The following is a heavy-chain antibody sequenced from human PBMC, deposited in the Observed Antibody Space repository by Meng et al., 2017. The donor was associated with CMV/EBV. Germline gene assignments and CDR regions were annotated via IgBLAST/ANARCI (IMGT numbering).Heavy chain of an antibody. CDR1: GGSFSGYY. J-gene: IGHJ6*02. Sequence: SETLSLTCAVYGGSFSGYYWSWIRQPPGKGLEWIGEINHSGSTNYNPYLKSRVTISVDTSKNQFSLKLSSVTAADTAVYYCATLYSGSYYYYYYYYGMDVWGQGTTVTVSS. D-gene: IGHD3-10*01. CDR2: INHSGST. V-gene: IGHV4-34*01. CDR3: ATLYSGSYYYYYYYYGMDV.